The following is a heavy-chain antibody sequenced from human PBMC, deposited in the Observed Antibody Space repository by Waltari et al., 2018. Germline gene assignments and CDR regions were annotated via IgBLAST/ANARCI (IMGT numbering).Heavy chain of an antibody. D-gene: IGHD2-2*01. V-gene: IGHV1-69*12. CDR3: ARDIVVVPAATYYFDY. J-gene: IGHJ4*02. CDR1: GGTFSSYA. Sequence: QVQLVQSGAEVKKPGSSAKVSCKASGGTFSSYAISWVRKAPGQGPEWRGVIIPIFGTANYAQKFQGRVTITADESTSTAYMELSSLRSEDTAVYYCARDIVVVPAATYYFDYWGQGTLVTVSS. CDR2: IIPIFGTA.